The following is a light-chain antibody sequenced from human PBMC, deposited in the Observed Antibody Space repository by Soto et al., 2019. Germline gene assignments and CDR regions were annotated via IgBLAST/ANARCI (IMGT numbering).Light chain of an antibody. J-gene: IGKJ1*01. CDR2: GAS. Sequence: EIVLTQSPGTLSLSPGERATLSCRASQSINNNYLAWYQQKRGQAPRLLIYGASSRATGIPDRFSGSGSGTAFTLTISRLEPEEFAVYYCQQYGGSPRTFGQGTKVEIK. CDR1: QSINNNY. CDR3: QQYGGSPRT. V-gene: IGKV3-20*01.